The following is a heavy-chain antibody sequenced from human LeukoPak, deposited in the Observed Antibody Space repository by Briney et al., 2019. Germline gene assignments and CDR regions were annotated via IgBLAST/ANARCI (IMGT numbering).Heavy chain of an antibody. J-gene: IGHJ4*02. V-gene: IGHV3-21*06. Sequence: GGSLRLSCAASGFTFNSFSFNWVRQTPGKGLEWVSSIDSSGEYIYYADSLKGRFTFSRDNAKNSLSLQMNSLRAEDTAVYYCARPRGYTYGYGDYWGQGTLVTVSS. CDR2: IDSSGEYI. CDR1: GFTFNSFS. D-gene: IGHD5-18*01. CDR3: ARPRGYTYGYGDY.